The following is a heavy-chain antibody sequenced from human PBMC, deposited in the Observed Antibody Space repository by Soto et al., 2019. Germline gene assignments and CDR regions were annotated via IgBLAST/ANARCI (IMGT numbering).Heavy chain of an antibody. Sequence: GGSLRLSCAASGFTFSSYAMSWVRQAPGKGLEWVSAISGSGGSTYYADSVKGRFTISRDNSKNTLYLQMNSLRAEDTAVYYCAKEGIFHSDIVVVPAAISGQSYFDYWGQGTLVTVSS. CDR2: ISGSGGST. CDR3: AKEGIFHSDIVVVPAAISGQSYFDY. CDR1: GFTFSSYA. D-gene: IGHD2-2*01. V-gene: IGHV3-23*01. J-gene: IGHJ4*02.